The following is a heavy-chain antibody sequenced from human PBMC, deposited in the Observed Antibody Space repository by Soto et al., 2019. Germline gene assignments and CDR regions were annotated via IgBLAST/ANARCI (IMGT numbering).Heavy chain of an antibody. J-gene: IGHJ5*02. CDR1: GYTFTGYY. D-gene: IGHD3-3*01. CDR3: ARVGRFLEWLLLFDP. Sequence: ASVKVSCKASGYTFTGYYMHWVRQAPGQGLEWMGWINPNSGGTNYAQKFQGRVTMTRDTSISTAYMELSRLRSEDTAVCYCARVGRFLEWLLLFDPWGKGRLVTVSS. V-gene: IGHV1-2*02. CDR2: INPNSGGT.